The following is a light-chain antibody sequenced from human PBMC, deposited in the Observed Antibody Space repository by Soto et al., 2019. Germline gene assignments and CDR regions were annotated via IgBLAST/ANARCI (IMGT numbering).Light chain of an antibody. CDR1: QSVSTK. Sequence: EIVMTQSPATLSVSPGERATLSCRASQSVSTKLAWYQQKPGQAPRVLIYGASTRATGIPARFSGSGSGTEFTLTFSSLQSEDFAVYYCQQYNDWPPTWTFGQGTRVEIK. V-gene: IGKV3-15*01. CDR3: QQYNDWPPTWT. CDR2: GAS. J-gene: IGKJ1*01.